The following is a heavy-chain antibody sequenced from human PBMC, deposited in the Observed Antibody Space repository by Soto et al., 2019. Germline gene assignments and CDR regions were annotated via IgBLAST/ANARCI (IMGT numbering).Heavy chain of an antibody. Sequence: QVQLQQWGAGLLKPSETLSLTCAVYGGSFSGYYWSWIRQPPGKGLEWIGEINHSGSTNYNPSLKSRVTSSVDTSKIQFSVKLSSVTAADTAVYYCARCVGVVVAAWAINWFDPWGQGTLVTVSS. J-gene: IGHJ5*02. CDR3: ARCVGVVVAAWAINWFDP. V-gene: IGHV4-34*01. CDR2: INHSGST. D-gene: IGHD2-15*01. CDR1: GGSFSGYY.